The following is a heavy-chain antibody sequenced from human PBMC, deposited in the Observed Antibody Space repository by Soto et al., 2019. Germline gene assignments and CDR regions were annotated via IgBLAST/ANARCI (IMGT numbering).Heavy chain of an antibody. CDR3: AKERRYSFDAFDI. V-gene: IGHV3-30*18. J-gene: IGHJ3*02. Sequence: QEQLVESGGGVVQAGRSLRLSCAASGFTFNFFGMHWVRQAPGKGLEWVAVISYDGREKYYADSVKGRFTMSRDNSKNMVYLEMSSLRPEDTSVYYCAKERRYSFDAFDIWGHGMMVTVSS. D-gene: IGHD5-12*01. CDR2: ISYDGREK. CDR1: GFTFNFFG.